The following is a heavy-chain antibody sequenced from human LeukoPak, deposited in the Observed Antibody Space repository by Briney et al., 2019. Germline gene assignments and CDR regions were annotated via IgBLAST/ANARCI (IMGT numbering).Heavy chain of an antibody. CDR1: GFTFSSYS. CDR2: ISSSSSYI. J-gene: IGHJ4*02. V-gene: IGHV3-21*01. CDR3: ARGDDFWSGYWPFDY. D-gene: IGHD3-3*01. Sequence: KPGGSLRLSCAASGFTFSSYSMNWVRQAPGKGLEWVSSISSSSSYIYYADSVKGRFTISRDNAKNSLYLQMNSLRAEDTAVYYCARGDDFWSGYWPFDYWGQGTLVTVSS.